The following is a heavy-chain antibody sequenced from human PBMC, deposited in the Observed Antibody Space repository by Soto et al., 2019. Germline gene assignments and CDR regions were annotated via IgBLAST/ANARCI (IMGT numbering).Heavy chain of an antibody. J-gene: IGHJ4*02. CDR3: ATLKLAHTGNHGEFDY. CDR1: GGSSSAYV. CDR2: IHHSGGI. D-gene: IGHD2-8*02. V-gene: IGHV4-59*01. Sequence: SETLSVTCTVSGGSSSAYVGTWIRQPPGKGLDWIGHIHHSGGITYNPSLKSRVTISADMSRNLFSLKLDSVTAADTAVYYCATLKLAHTGNHGEFDYCGQPALLTVSS.